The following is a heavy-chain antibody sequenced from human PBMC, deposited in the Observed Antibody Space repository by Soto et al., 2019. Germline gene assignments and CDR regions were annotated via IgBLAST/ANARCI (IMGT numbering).Heavy chain of an antibody. V-gene: IGHV1-18*01. CDR1: GYTFTSYG. Sequence: QVQLVQSGAEVKKPGASVKVSCKASGYTFTSYGISWVRQAPGQGLEWMGWISAYNGNTNYAQKLQGRVTMTTDTTTSTAYMELRSLRSDDTAVYYCARDTRDDYGDYQGWFDPWGQGTLVTVSS. CDR3: ARDTRDDYGDYQGWFDP. D-gene: IGHD4-17*01. J-gene: IGHJ5*02. CDR2: ISAYNGNT.